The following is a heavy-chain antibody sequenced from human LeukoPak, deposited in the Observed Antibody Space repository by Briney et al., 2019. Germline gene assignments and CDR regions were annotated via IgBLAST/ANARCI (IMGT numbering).Heavy chain of an antibody. D-gene: IGHD5-24*01. CDR3: ARLDGYNQIFDY. CDR2: IYSSGTT. Sequence: SETLSLTCTVSGGSIGSGSHYWSWIRQPAGKGLEWIGRIYSSGTTDYNPSLRSRLTISVDTSKNQFSLNLSSVTAADTAVYYCARLDGYNQIFDYWGQGALVTVSS. J-gene: IGHJ4*02. V-gene: IGHV4-61*02. CDR1: GGSIGSGSHY.